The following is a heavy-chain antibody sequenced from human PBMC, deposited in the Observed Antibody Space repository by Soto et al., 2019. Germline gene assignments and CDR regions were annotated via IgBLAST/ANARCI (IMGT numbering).Heavy chain of an antibody. D-gene: IGHD3-10*01. CDR2: IIPIFGTA. V-gene: IGHV1-69*06. J-gene: IGHJ5*02. CDR1: GGTFSSYA. CDR3: ARNRRRLTMVRGVQTGFDP. Sequence: QVQLVQSGAEVKKPGSSVKVSCKASGGTFSSYAISWVRQAPGQGLEWMGGIIPIFGTANYAQKFQGRVTITADKSTSTAYMELSSLRSEDTAVYYCARNRRRLTMVRGVQTGFDPWGQGTLVTVSS.